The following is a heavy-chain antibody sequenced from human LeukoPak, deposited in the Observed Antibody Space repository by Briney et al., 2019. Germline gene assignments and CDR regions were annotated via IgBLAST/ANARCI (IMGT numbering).Heavy chain of an antibody. CDR1: GSTFSSYA. J-gene: IGHJ4*02. V-gene: IGHV3-30-3*01. CDR2: ISYDGSNK. CDR3: ARDRDSSGYYLDY. D-gene: IGHD3-22*01. Sequence: GRSLRLSCAASGSTFSSYAMHWVRQAPGKGLEWVAVISYDGSNKYYADSVKGRFTISRDNSKNTLYLQMNSLRAEDTAVYYCARDRDSSGYYLDYWGQGTLVTVSS.